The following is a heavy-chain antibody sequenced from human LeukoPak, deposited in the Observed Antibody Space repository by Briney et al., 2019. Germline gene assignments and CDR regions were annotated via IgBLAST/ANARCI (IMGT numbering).Heavy chain of an antibody. V-gene: IGHV4-59*07. CDR1: GGSLSNYY. CDR2: IHSNGGA. J-gene: IGHJ5*02. Sequence: PSDPLSLPCTVCGGSLSNYYWSGPRQPPGKGLVWFGFIHSNGGANYNASLNSRATISRDTSRRQVSLKLTSVTAPDTAVYYCASSNLGSLGQCDPWGQGTLVTVSS. D-gene: IGHD3-10*01. CDR3: ASSNLGSLGQCDP.